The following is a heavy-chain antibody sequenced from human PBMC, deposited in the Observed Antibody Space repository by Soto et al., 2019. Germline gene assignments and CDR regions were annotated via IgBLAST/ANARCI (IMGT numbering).Heavy chain of an antibody. D-gene: IGHD1-26*01. CDR2: IYYSGST. J-gene: IGHJ5*02. V-gene: IGHV4-39*01. Sequence: PSETLSLTCTVSGRSITSSSYYWGWIRQPPGKGLEWIGRIYYSGSTHYNPSLKRRVTISLDTSKNKFSLQLRSVTAADTAVYYCARGGSGRYFRANWFDPWGQGTLVTVSS. CDR1: GRSITSSSYY. CDR3: ARGGSGRYFRANWFDP.